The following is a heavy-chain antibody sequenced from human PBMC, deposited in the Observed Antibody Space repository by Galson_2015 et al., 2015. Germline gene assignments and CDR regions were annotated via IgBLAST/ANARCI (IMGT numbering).Heavy chain of an antibody. D-gene: IGHD4-17*01. CDR2: ISPSSGGT. J-gene: IGHJ2*01. CDR3: ARGMHDYGDYSSGWYFDL. CDR1: GYTFSGYY. Sequence: SVKVSCKASGYTFSGYYIHWVRQAPGQGLEWMGRISPSSGGTNYAQKLQGRVTMTTDTSTSTAYMELRSLRSDDTAVYYCARGMHDYGDYSSGWYFDLWGRGTLVTVSS. V-gene: IGHV1-2*06.